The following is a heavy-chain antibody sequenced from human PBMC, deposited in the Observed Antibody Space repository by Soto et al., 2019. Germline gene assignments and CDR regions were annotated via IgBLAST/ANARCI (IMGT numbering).Heavy chain of an antibody. D-gene: IGHD5-12*01. Sequence: PGGSLRLSCAASGFTFSSYDMHWVRQATGKGLEWVSAIGTAGDTYYPGSVKGRFTISRENAKNSLYLQMNSLRAEDTAVYYCARESEWLRAYDYWGQGTLVTVSS. CDR2: IGTAGDT. CDR3: ARESEWLRAYDY. J-gene: IGHJ4*02. CDR1: GFTFSSYD. V-gene: IGHV3-13*01.